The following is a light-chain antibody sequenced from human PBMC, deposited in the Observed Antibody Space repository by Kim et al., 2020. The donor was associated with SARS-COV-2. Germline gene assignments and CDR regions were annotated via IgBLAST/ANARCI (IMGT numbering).Light chain of an antibody. CDR3: QQFGTTWWT. CDR2: GAS. CDR1: QGVSSSY. V-gene: IGKV3-20*01. J-gene: IGKJ1*01. Sequence: SPGEGATPSCRASQGVSSSYIAWYQQKPGQAPRLLIYGASTRATGIPDRFSGSGSGTDFTLTISRPEPEDFAVYYCQQFGTTWWTFGQGTKVDIK.